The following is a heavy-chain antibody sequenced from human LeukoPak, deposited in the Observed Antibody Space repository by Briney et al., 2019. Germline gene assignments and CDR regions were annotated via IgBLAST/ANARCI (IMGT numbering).Heavy chain of an antibody. J-gene: IGHJ2*01. CDR2: IYTNGST. CDR3: ARDALYCSSTSCYRYWYFDL. V-gene: IGHV4-4*07. D-gene: IGHD2-2*01. Sequence: SETLSLTCTVSGGSISSYYWNWIRQPAGKGLEWIGRIYTNGSTNYNPSLKSRVTMSVDTSKNQFSLKLSSVTAADTAVYYCARDALYCSSTSCYRYWYFDLWGRGTLVTVSS. CDR1: GGSISSYY.